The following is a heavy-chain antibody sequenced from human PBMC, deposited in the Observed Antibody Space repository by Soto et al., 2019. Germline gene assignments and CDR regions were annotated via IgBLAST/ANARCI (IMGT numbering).Heavy chain of an antibody. CDR1: GVSFSSYY. CDR2: ISNSGST. V-gene: IGHV4-59*12. D-gene: IGHD1-26*01. Sequence: SETLSLTCTVYGVSFSSYYWSWIRQPPGKGLEWIGYISNSGSTNYNPSLKSRVTISVGTSRNQVSLKLSSVTGADTAIYYCARGRSGSFDYWGQGTLVTVSS. J-gene: IGHJ4*02. CDR3: ARGRSGSFDY.